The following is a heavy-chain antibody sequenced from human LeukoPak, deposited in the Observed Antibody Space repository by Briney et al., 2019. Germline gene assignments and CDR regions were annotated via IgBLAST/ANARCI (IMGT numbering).Heavy chain of an antibody. Sequence: PSGTLSLTCAVSGGSISSNNWWSWVRQPPGKGLEWIGEISHSENTNYNPSLKSRVTISVDKSKNQFSLKLSSVTAADTAVYYCARSAKSKARRPSYSSSSLDYWGQGTLVTVSS. CDR1: GGSISSNNW. V-gene: IGHV4-4*02. J-gene: IGHJ4*02. D-gene: IGHD6-6*01. CDR2: ISHSENT. CDR3: ARSAKSKARRPSYSSSSLDY.